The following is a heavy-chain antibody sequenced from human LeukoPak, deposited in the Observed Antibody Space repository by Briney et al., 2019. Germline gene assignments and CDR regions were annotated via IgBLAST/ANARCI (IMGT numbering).Heavy chain of an antibody. CDR1: GFTFSTYA. D-gene: IGHD3-10*01. V-gene: IGHV3-23*01. J-gene: IGHJ4*02. Sequence: PGGSLRLSCAASGFTFSTYAMSWVRQAPGKGLEWVSSISDSGSRTYYTDSVKGRFTVSRGNSKSTLYVQMNSLRAEDTAVYYCAKVRGSGSFPPYYFDSWGQGTLVTVSS. CDR2: ISDSGSRT. CDR3: AKVRGSGSFPPYYFDS.